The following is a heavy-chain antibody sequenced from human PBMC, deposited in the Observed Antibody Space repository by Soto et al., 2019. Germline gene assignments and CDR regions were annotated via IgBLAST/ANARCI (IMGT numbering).Heavy chain of an antibody. CDR3: AKDRDSTAHNYFDF. V-gene: IGHV3-9*01. Sequence: GGSLRLSCVASGFTFDDFAMHWVRLIPGKGLEWVSGISWNGGIINYADSVKGRFTISRDNAKNSLYLQMSNLRSDDTALYYCAKDRDSTAHNYFDFWGQGTQVTVSS. CDR1: GFTFDDFA. J-gene: IGHJ4*02. CDR2: ISWNGGII.